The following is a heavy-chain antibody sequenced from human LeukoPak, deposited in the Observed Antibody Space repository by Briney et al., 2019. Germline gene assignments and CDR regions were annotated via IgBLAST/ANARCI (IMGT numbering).Heavy chain of an antibody. V-gene: IGHV3-23*01. Sequence: GGSLRLSCAASGFTFSSYAMSWVRQAPEKGLEWVSSISGSDGSTYYADSVKGRFTISRDNSKNTLYLQMNSLSADDTAVYYCAKKGVPSIFYYLDYWGQGTLVTVSS. CDR3: AKKGVPSIFYYLDY. CDR2: ISGSDGST. J-gene: IGHJ4*02. D-gene: IGHD3-9*01. CDR1: GFTFSSYA.